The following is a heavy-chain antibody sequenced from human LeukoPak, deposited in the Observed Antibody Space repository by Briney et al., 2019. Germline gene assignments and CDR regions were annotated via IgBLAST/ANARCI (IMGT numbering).Heavy chain of an antibody. Sequence: PGGSLRLSCAASGFTFSSCAMSWVGQAPGKGLEWVSAISDSGGSTYNADSVKGGFTISRDNSENTLYLQMNSLRAEDTAVYYCARAVDFWSGYPQPNWFDPWGQGTLVTVSS. J-gene: IGHJ5*02. D-gene: IGHD3-3*01. CDR2: ISDSGGST. CDR1: GFTFSSCA. V-gene: IGHV3-23*01. CDR3: ARAVDFWSGYPQPNWFDP.